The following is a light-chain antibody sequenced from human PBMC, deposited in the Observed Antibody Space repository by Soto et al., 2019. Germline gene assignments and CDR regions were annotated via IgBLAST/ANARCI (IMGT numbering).Light chain of an antibody. CDR3: QSHDSRLHGSV. CDR2: RNS. V-gene: IGLV1-40*01. J-gene: IGLJ1*01. CDR1: SSNIGAGYD. Sequence: QSVLTQPPSVSGAPGQRVTISCTGSSSNIGAGYDVHWYQQLPGAAPKLLIYRNSNRPSGVPDRFSGSKSGSSASLAITGLQAEDEADYFCQSHDSRLHGSVFGPGPKLTVL.